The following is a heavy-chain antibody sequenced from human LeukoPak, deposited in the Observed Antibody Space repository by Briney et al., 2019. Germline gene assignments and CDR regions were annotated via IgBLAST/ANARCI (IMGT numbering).Heavy chain of an antibody. CDR1: GFIFSNYG. Sequence: GSLRLSCAASGFIFSNYGMNWVRQAPGKGLEWIGGINHSGSTNYNPSLKSRVTISVDTSKNQFSLKLSSVTAADTAVYYCASKYQLLSDFDYWGQGTLVTVSS. CDR3: ASKYQLLSDFDY. V-gene: IGHV4-34*01. D-gene: IGHD2-2*01. J-gene: IGHJ4*02. CDR2: INHSGST.